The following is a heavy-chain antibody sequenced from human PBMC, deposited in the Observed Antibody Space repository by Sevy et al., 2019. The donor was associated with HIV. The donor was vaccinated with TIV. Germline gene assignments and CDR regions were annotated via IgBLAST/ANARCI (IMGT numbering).Heavy chain of an antibody. CDR1: GFTFSSYG. J-gene: IGHJ4*02. V-gene: IGHV3-30*18. CDR3: ANDPAGRIQLWSRDLYYFDY. Sequence: GGSLRLSCAASGFTFSSYGMHWVRQAPSKGLEWVAVISYDGSNKYYADSVKGRFTISRDNSKNTLYLQMNSLRAEDTAVYYCANDPAGRIQLWSRDLYYFDYWGQGTLVTVSS. CDR2: ISYDGSNK. D-gene: IGHD5-18*01.